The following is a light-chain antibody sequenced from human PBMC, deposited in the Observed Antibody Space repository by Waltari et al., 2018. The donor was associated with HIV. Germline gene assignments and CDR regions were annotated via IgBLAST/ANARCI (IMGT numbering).Light chain of an antibody. CDR3: FSYAGSRDYV. J-gene: IGLJ1*01. CDR2: EVN. CDR1: SSDIGGYKY. Sequence: QSAPTQPPSASGSPGQSVTIPCTGTSSDIGGYKYVSWYQQHPGKAPKLIIYEVNKRPSGVPDRFSGSKSGITASLTVSGLQAEDEADYYCFSYAGSRDYVFGTGTKVTVL. V-gene: IGLV2-8*01.